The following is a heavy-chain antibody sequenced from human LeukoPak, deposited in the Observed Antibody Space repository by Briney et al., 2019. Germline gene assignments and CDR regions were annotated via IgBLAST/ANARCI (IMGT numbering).Heavy chain of an antibody. Sequence: ASVKVSCKASGYMFTGYYMHWVRQAPGQGLEWMGWINPNSGGTNYAQKFQGRVTMTRDTSISSAYMDLNRLRSDDTAVYYCARVVAVTGTPVYYMDVWGKGTTVTVSS. V-gene: IGHV1-2*02. CDR3: ARVVAVTGTPVYYMDV. CDR2: INPNSGGT. J-gene: IGHJ6*03. D-gene: IGHD6-19*01. CDR1: GYMFTGYY.